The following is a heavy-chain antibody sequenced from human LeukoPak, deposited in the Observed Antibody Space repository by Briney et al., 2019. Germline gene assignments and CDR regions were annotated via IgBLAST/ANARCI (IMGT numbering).Heavy chain of an antibody. CDR2: ISYDGSNK. J-gene: IGHJ4*02. CDR3: ARCGEWELPTGLDY. Sequence: GGSLRLSCAASGFTFSSYSMHWVRQAPGKGLEWVAFISYDGSNKYYADSVKGRFTIPRDNSKNTLYLQMNSLRAEDTAVYYCARCGEWELPTGLDYWGQGTLVTVSS. D-gene: IGHD1-26*01. CDR1: GFTFSSYS. V-gene: IGHV3-30*01.